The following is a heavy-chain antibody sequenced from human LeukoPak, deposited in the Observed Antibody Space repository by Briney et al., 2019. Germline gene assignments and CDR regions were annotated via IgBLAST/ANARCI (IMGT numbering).Heavy chain of an antibody. CDR3: ATLRSGYYYDYFDY. CDR2: IYPGDSDT. CDR1: GYSFASYW. J-gene: IGHJ4*02. Sequence: GESLQISCKGSGYSFASYWIGWVRQMPGKGLEWMGIIYPGDSDTKYSPSFQGQVTISADKSISTAYLQWSSLKASDTAMYYCATLRSGYYYDYFDYWGQGTLVTVSS. V-gene: IGHV5-51*01. D-gene: IGHD3-22*01.